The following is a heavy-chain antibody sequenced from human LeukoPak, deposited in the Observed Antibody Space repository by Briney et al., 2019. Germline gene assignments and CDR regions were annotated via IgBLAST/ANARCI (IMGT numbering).Heavy chain of an antibody. D-gene: IGHD3-3*01. V-gene: IGHV3-23*01. CDR2: ISDTGGST. Sequence: PGGSLRLSCAASGFTFSTFAMIWVRQAPGKGLEWVSTISDTGGSTYNADSVMGRFTISRDNSKNTLYLQMKRLRADDTAVYYCAKDRELFWSTHYAMDVWGKGTTVTVSS. CDR1: GFTFSTFA. J-gene: IGHJ6*04. CDR3: AKDRELFWSTHYAMDV.